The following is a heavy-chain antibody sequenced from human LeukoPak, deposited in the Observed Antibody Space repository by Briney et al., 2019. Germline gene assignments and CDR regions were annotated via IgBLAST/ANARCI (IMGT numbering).Heavy chain of an antibody. D-gene: IGHD3-10*01. CDR3: TRLYYYGSGEVY. V-gene: IGHV3-23*01. CDR1: GFTFSNYG. J-gene: IGHJ4*02. CDR2: ISGSGGGT. Sequence: GGTLRLSCAASGFTFSNYGMSWVRQSPGKGLEWVSGISGSGGGTYYADSVKGRFTISRDDSKNTAYLQMNSLKTEDTAVYYCTRLYYYGSGEVYWGQGTLVTVSS.